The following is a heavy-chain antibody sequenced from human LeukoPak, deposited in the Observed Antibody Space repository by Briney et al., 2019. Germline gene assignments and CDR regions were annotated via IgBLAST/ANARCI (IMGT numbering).Heavy chain of an antibody. J-gene: IGHJ4*02. V-gene: IGHV3-30-3*01. D-gene: IGHD3-16*01. CDR1: GFTFSSYA. Sequence: GGSLRLSCAASGFTFSSYAMHWVRQAPGKGLEWVAVISYDGSNKYYADSVKGRFTISRGNSKNTLYLQMNSLRAEDTAVYYCASSFGDYWGQGTLVTVSS. CDR2: ISYDGSNK. CDR3: ASSFGDY.